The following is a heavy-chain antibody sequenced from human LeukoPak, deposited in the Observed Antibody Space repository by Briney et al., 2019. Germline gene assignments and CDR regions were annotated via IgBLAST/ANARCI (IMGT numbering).Heavy chain of an antibody. J-gene: IGHJ4*02. Sequence: PGGSLRLSCAASGFAFSSYSMTWVRQAPGKGLEWVANIKQDGSEKYYVDSVKGRFTISRDDAKNSLYLQMNSLRAEDTAVYYCARDLYYYDSSGYYWGQGTLVTVSS. D-gene: IGHD3-22*01. V-gene: IGHV3-7*01. CDR3: ARDLYYYDSSGYY. CDR1: GFAFSSYS. CDR2: IKQDGSEK.